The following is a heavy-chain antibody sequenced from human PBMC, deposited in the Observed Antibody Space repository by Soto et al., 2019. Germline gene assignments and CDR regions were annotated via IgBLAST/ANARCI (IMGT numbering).Heavy chain of an antibody. CDR2: IHHSGSS. CDR3: AAVDYYYGSGSRVGLDV. J-gene: IGHJ6*02. CDR1: GGSIRSDNW. Sequence: SETLSLTCAVSGGSIRSDNWWSWVRQPPGEGLEWIGEIHHSGSSDYNPSLKSRVTISVDKSKNQLSLRLNSVTAADTAIYYCAAVDYYYGSGSRVGLDVWGQGTTVTVSS. D-gene: IGHD3-10*01. V-gene: IGHV4-4*02.